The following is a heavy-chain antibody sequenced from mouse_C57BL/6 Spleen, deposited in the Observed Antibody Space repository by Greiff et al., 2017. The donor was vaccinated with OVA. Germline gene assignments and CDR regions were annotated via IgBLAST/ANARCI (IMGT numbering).Heavy chain of an antibody. V-gene: IGHV1-80*01. CDR3: ARRGCSLEYFDV. CDR2: IYNGDGDT. CDR1: GYAFSSYW. Sequence: VQLPQFGAELVKPGASVKISCNASGYAFSSYWMKRVKQRPGKGLVWVGQIYNGDGDTNYNGQFKGKATLTEAKSSSTAYLQLSSLTSEDSAVYFCARRGCSLEYFDVWGTGTTVTVSS. J-gene: IGHJ1*03. D-gene: IGHD3-3*01.